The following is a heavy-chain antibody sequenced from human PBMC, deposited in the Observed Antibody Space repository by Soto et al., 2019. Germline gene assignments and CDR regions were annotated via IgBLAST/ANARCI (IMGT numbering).Heavy chain of an antibody. CDR1: GGSISSGNYY. V-gene: IGHV4-30-4*01. J-gene: IGHJ6*02. CDR2: IFYSGTT. Sequence: QVQLQESGPGLVKPSQTLSLTCTVSGGSISSGNYYWSWIRQPPGKGLQWIGYIFYSGTTYSNPSCMGRGIISVDTSNNPSALKVTSVTAADTAVYYCARDSGWFGECNYYCDGMDVWGQGTTVTVSS. CDR3: ARDSGWFGECNYYCDGMDV. D-gene: IGHD3-10*01.